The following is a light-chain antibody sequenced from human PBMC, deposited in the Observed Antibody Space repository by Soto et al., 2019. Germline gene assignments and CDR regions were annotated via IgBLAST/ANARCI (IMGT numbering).Light chain of an antibody. CDR1: QSISDW. J-gene: IGKJ2*01. Sequence: DIQMTQSPSTLSASVGDRVTITCRASQSISDWLAWYQQKPGKAPKLLIYKASSLESGVPSRFSGSGSGTDFTLTISSLQPDDFATYYCQQYDSFSGTFGQGTKLDIK. CDR2: KAS. V-gene: IGKV1-5*03. CDR3: QQYDSFSGT.